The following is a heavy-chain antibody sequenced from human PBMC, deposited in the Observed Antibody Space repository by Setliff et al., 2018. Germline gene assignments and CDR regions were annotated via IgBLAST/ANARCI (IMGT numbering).Heavy chain of an antibody. D-gene: IGHD3-3*01. CDR3: TRDFLGATASFDI. CDR2: INAGNGNT. V-gene: IGHV1-3*01. Sequence: ASVKVSCKASGYTFTSHAMHWVRQAPGQRLEWMGWINAGNGNTKYSQKFQGRVTITRDTSASTVFLELSTLRSEDTAVYYCTRDFLGATASFDIWGQGTMVTVSS. J-gene: IGHJ3*02. CDR1: GYTFTSHA.